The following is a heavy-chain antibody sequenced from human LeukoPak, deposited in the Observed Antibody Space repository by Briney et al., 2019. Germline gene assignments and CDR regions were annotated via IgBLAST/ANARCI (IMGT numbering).Heavy chain of an antibody. J-gene: IGHJ5*02. Sequence: GGSLRLSCAASGFTFSSYEMNWVRQAPGKGLEWVSYISSSGSTIYYADSVKGRFTISRDNAKNSLYLQMNSLRAEDTAVYYCAPQKYYYGSGSWSWFDPWGQGTLVTVSS. CDR3: APQKYYYGSGSWSWFDP. CDR1: GFTFSSYE. V-gene: IGHV3-48*03. CDR2: ISSSGSTI. D-gene: IGHD3-10*01.